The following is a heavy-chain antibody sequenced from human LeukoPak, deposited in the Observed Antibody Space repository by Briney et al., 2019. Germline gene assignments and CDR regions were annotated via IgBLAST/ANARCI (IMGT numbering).Heavy chain of an antibody. CDR1: GFTFSSYW. CDR3: ASDREYYYGSGSFDY. Sequence: GGSLRLSCAASGFTFSSYWMSWVRQAPGKGLEWVANIKQDGSEKYYVDSVKGRFTISRDNAKNSLYLQMNSLRAEDTAVYYCASDREYYYGSGSFDYWGQGTLATVSS. J-gene: IGHJ4*02. V-gene: IGHV3-7*04. D-gene: IGHD3-10*01. CDR2: IKQDGSEK.